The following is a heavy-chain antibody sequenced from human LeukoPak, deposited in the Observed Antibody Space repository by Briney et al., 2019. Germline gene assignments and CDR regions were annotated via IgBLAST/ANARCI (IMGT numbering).Heavy chain of an antibody. CDR2: IKPDGTEK. J-gene: IGHJ4*02. CDR3: ARVRYGNHFDY. Sequence: GGSLRLSCAASGFSFTDSWMSWVRQPPGKGLEWVVNIKPDGTEKYYVDSLKSRFTVSRENAKNSLYLQMSSLRAEDTAVYYCARVRYGNHFDYWGQGTLVTVSS. D-gene: IGHD4-11*01. CDR1: GFSFTDSW. V-gene: IGHV3-7*04.